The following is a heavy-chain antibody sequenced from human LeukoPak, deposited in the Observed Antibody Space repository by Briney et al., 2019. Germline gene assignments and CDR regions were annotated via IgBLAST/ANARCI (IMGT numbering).Heavy chain of an antibody. Sequence: GGSLRLSCAASGFTVSSNYMSWARQAPGKGLEWVSVIYSGGSTYYADSVKGRFTISRDNSKNTLYLQMNSLRAEDTAVYYCARGLGYYYYYMDVWGKGTTVTVSS. D-gene: IGHD3-16*01. CDR1: GFTVSSNY. CDR3: ARGLGYYYYYMDV. CDR2: IYSGGST. J-gene: IGHJ6*03. V-gene: IGHV3-53*01.